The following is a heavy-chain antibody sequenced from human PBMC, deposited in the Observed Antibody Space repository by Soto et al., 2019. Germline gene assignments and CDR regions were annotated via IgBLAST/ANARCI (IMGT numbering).Heavy chain of an antibody. Sequence: EVQLLESGGGLVQPGGSLRLSCAASGFTFSSYAMNWVRQAPGKGLEWVSVISGSGDSTYYADSVKGRFTISRENSKNTLYLQMNSLRAEDTAVYYCASRSSGWYFDYWGQGTLITVSS. CDR3: ASRSSGWYFDY. J-gene: IGHJ4*02. V-gene: IGHV3-23*01. D-gene: IGHD6-19*01. CDR1: GFTFSSYA. CDR2: ISGSGDST.